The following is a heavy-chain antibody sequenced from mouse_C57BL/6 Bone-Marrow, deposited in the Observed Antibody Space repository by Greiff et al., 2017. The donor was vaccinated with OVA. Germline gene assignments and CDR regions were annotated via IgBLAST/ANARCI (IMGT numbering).Heavy chain of an antibody. D-gene: IGHD2-5*01. J-gene: IGHJ3*01. CDR2: ISDGGSYT. V-gene: IGHV5-4*01. CDR3: ARDLIVRAPPY. CDR1: GFTFSSYA. Sequence: EVKLEESGGGLVQPGGSLKLSCAASGFTFSSYAMSWVRQTPEKRLEWVATISDGGSYTYYPDNVLGRFTISRDNAKNNLYLQMSQLKSEDTAKYYCARDLIVRAPPYWGQGTLVTVSA.